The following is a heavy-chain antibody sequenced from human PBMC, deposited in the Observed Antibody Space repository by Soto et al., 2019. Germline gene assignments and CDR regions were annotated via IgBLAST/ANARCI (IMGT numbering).Heavy chain of an antibody. CDR2: IYYSGST. V-gene: IGHV4-59*01. CDR3: ARGQGRITIFGVVMPSGMDV. D-gene: IGHD3-3*01. CDR1: GGSISSYY. Sequence: SETLSLTCTVSGGSISSYYWSWIRQPPGKXLEWIGYIYYSGSTNYNPSLKSRVTISVDTSKNQFSLKLSSVTAADTAVYYCARGQGRITIFGVVMPSGMDVWGQGSTVTVSS. J-gene: IGHJ6*02.